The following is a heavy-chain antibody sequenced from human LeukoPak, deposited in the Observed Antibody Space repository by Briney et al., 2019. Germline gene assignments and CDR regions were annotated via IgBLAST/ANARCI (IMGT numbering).Heavy chain of an antibody. D-gene: IGHD6-13*01. V-gene: IGHV3-30*02. CDR1: GFIFNNYG. CDR3: AKDGGRIAAAIDY. CDR2: IRYDASNQ. Sequence: PGGSLRLSCAASGFIFNNYGMHWVRQTPDKGLEWVAFIRYDASNQYYGDSVEGRFTISRDNSKNTVYLQMNSLRVEDTAVYYCAKDGGRIAAAIDYWGRATLVTVSS. J-gene: IGHJ4*02.